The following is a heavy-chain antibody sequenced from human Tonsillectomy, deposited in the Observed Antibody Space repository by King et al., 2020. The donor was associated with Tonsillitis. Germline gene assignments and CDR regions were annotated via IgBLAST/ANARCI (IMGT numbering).Heavy chain of an antibody. Sequence: VQLQESGPGLVKPSQTLFLTCTVSGGSISSGRYYWSWIRQSAGKGLEWIGRIYSSGSTNYNPSLRSRVTMSVDTSKNQFSLKLSSATAADTAVYYCATSRDSGYDPYFDYWGQGTLVTVSS. CDR1: GGSISSGRYY. V-gene: IGHV4-61*02. CDR2: IYSSGST. CDR3: ATSRDSGYDPYFDY. D-gene: IGHD5-12*01. J-gene: IGHJ4*02.